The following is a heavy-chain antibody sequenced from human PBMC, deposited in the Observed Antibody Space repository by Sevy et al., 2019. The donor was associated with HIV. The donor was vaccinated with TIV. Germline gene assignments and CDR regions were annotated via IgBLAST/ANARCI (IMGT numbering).Heavy chain of an antibody. D-gene: IGHD6-19*01. V-gene: IGHV3-74*01. CDR1: GFTFSSYW. Sequence: GGSLRLSCAASGFTFSSYWMHWVRQAPGKGLVWVSRINSDGSSTSYADSVKGRFTISRDNAKNTLYLQMNGLRAEDTAVYYCARWLVQDYFDYWGQGTLVTVSS. J-gene: IGHJ4*02. CDR3: ARWLVQDYFDY. CDR2: INSDGSST.